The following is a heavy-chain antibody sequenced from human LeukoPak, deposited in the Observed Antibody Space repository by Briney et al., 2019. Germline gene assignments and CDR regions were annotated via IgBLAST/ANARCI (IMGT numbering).Heavy chain of an antibody. D-gene: IGHD6-13*01. CDR3: ARRISSWSFDY. Sequence: SETLSLTCTVSGGSISYYYWSWIRQPPGKGLECIGYIYHSGSTNYNPSLKSRVTISVDTSENQFSLKLSSVTAADTAVYYCARRISSWSFDYWGQGTLVTVSS. J-gene: IGHJ4*02. CDR2: IYHSGST. V-gene: IGHV4-59*08. CDR1: GGSISYYY.